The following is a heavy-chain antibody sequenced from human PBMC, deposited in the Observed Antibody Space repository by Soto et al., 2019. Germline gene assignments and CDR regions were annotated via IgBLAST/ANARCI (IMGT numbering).Heavy chain of an antibody. J-gene: IGHJ4*02. D-gene: IGHD2-15*01. CDR3: ARVPSSSGRAHFDY. CDR2: ISYDGSNK. V-gene: IGHV3-30-3*01. Sequence: QVQLVESGGGVVQPGRSLRLSCAASGFTFSSYAMHWVRQAPGKGLEWVAVISYDGSNKYYADSVKVRFTISRDNSKNTLYLQMNSLRAEDTAVYYCARVPSSSGRAHFDYWGQGTLVTVSS. CDR1: GFTFSSYA.